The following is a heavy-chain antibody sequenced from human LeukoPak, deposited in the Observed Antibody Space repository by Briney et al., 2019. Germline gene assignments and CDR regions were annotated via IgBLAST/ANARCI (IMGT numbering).Heavy chain of an antibody. CDR2: ISWNSGSI. Sequence: GRSLRLSCAASGFTFDDYAMHWVRQAPGKGLEWVSGISWNSGSIGYADSVKGRFTISRDNAKNSLYLQMNSLRAEDMALYYCAKDEFVASDFTGAFDIWGQGTMVTASS. V-gene: IGHV3-9*03. D-gene: IGHD2-8*02. J-gene: IGHJ3*02. CDR1: GFTFDDYA. CDR3: AKDEFVASDFTGAFDI.